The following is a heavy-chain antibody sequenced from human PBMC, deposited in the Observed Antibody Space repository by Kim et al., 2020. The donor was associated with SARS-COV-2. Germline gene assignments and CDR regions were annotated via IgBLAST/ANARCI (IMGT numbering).Heavy chain of an antibody. V-gene: IGHV3-30*18. D-gene: IGHD6-13*01. Sequence: GGSLRLSCAASGFTFSSYGMHWVRQAPGKGLEWVAVISYDGSNKYYADSVKGRFTISRDNSKNTLYLQMNSLRAEDTAVYYGAKGIAAAVTGWFDPWGQGTLVTVSS. CDR3: AKGIAAAVTGWFDP. J-gene: IGHJ5*02. CDR2: ISYDGSNK. CDR1: GFTFSSYG.